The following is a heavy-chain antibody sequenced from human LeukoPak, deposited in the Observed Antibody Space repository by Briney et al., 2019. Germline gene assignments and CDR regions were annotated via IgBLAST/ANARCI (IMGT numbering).Heavy chain of an antibody. CDR3: ARGGVRYFDWLLDY. Sequence: ASVKVSCKASGYTFTSYDINWVRQATGQGLEWMGWMNPNSGNTGYAQKFQGRVTMTRNTSISTAYMELSSLRSEDTAVYYCARGGVRYFDWLLDYWGQGTLVTASS. V-gene: IGHV1-8*01. D-gene: IGHD3-9*01. CDR2: MNPNSGNT. CDR1: GYTFTSYD. J-gene: IGHJ4*02.